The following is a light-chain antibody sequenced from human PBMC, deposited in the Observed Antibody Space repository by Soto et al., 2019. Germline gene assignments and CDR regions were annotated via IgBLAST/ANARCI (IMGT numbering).Light chain of an antibody. CDR2: EGT. J-gene: IGLJ1*01. Sequence: QSVLTQPASVSGSPGQSITISCTGTSSDVGTYNLVSWYQHHPGKAPKLILYEGTKRPSGVSNRFSGSTSGNTASLTISGLQADDQTDYYCCSYAGYNTYVFGTGTKGPS. CDR1: SSDVGTYNL. V-gene: IGLV2-23*01. CDR3: CSYAGYNTYV.